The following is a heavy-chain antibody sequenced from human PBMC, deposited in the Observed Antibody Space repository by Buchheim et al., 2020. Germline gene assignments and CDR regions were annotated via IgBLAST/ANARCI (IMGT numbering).Heavy chain of an antibody. CDR1: GGSISSYY. D-gene: IGHD2-2*01. V-gene: IGHV4-59*08. CDR3: ARRGCSSTSCNPRYAFDI. CDR2: IYYSGST. Sequence: QVQLQESGPGLVKPSETLSLTCTVSGGSISSYYWSWIRQPPGKGLEWIGYIYYSGSTNYNPSLKSRVTISVDTSKNQFSLKLSSVTAADTAVYYCARRGCSSTSCNPRYAFDIWGQGT. J-gene: IGHJ3*02.